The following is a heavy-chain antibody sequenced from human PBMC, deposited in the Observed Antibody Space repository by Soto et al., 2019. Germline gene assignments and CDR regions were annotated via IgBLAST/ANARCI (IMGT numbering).Heavy chain of an antibody. J-gene: IGHJ3*01. D-gene: IGHD3-10*02. V-gene: IGHV4-34*12. Sequence: SETLSLTCAIYNSSLGSFHWTWIRQPPGKGLEWIVELIHGGSTNYNPSLKSRVTFSLDTSKSQFSLHVMSVTAADTAVYYCARSPVCYEYVRQTWREVGDSFYVWGRGTPVTVS. CDR2: LIHGGST. CDR3: ARSPVCYEYVRQTWREVGDSFYV. CDR1: NSSLGSFH.